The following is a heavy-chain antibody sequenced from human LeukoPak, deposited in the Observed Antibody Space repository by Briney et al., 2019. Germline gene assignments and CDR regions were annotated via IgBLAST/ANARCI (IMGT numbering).Heavy chain of an antibody. CDR2: MNPYSGNT. D-gene: IGHD6-6*01. CDR3: ARAQYSSSWGFNY. V-gene: IGHV1-8*01. Sequence: ASVKLTCNASGYSFTSYDINRVRQGNGQGLELMWWMNPYSGNTGYAQKFQGRGTMTRNTSISTAYMELSSLRSEGTAVYYCARAQYSSSWGFNYWGQGTLVTVSS. CDR1: GYSFTSYD. J-gene: IGHJ4*02.